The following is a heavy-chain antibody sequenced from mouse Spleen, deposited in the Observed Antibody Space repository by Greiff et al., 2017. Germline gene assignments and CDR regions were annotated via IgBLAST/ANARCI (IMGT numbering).Heavy chain of an antibody. D-gene: IGHD1-1*01. CDR2: IYPRSGNT. J-gene: IGHJ1*03. CDR1: GYTFTSYG. CDR3: ARGYYYGSSPRYFDV. V-gene: IGHV1-81*01. Sequence: VQLQQSGAELARPGASVKLSCKASGYTFTSYGISWVKQRTGQGLEWIGEIYPRSGNTYYNEKFKGKATLTADKSSSTAYMELRSLTSEDSAVYFCARGYYYGSSPRYFDVWGTGTTVTVSS.